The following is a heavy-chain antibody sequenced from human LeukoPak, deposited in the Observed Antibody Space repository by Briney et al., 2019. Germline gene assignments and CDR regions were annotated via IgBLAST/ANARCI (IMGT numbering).Heavy chain of an antibody. D-gene: IGHD2-15*01. Sequence: GGSLRLSCAASGFTFDDYTMHWVRQAPGKGLEWVSLISWDGGSTYYADSVKGRFTISRDNAKKSVYLQMNSLRAEDTAVYYCARGALDAATPFDSWGQGTLVTVSS. CDR1: GFTFDDYT. CDR3: ARGALDAATPFDS. CDR2: ISWDGGST. J-gene: IGHJ5*01. V-gene: IGHV3-43*01.